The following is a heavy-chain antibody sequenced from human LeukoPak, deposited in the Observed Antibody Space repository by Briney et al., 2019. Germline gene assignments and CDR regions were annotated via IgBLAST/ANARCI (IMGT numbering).Heavy chain of an antibody. V-gene: IGHV3-48*03. D-gene: IGHD3-22*01. Sequence: GGSLRLSCAASGFTFSSYEMNWVRQAPGKGLEWVSYISSSGSTIYYADSVKGRFTISRDNAKNSLYLQMNSLRAEDTAVYYCARCSDSDCYDYWGQGTLVTVSS. CDR2: ISSSGSTI. CDR3: ARCSDSDCYDY. J-gene: IGHJ4*02. CDR1: GFTFSSYE.